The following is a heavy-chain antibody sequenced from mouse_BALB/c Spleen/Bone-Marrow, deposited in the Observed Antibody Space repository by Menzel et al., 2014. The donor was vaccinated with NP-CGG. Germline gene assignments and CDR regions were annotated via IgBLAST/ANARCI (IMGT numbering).Heavy chain of an antibody. D-gene: IGHD1-1*01. Sequence: VQRVESGAELAKPGASVKMSCKASGYTFTSYWMHWVKQRPGQGLEWIGYINPSTGYTEYNQKFKDKATLTADKSSSTAYMQLSSLTSEDPAVYYCARQITTVDYAMDYWGQGTSVTVSS. CDR2: INPSTGYT. CDR1: GYTFTSYW. J-gene: IGHJ4*01. CDR3: ARQITTVDYAMDY. V-gene: IGHV1-7*01.